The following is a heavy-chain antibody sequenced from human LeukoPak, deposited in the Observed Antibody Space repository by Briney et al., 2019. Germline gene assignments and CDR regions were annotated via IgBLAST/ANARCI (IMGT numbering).Heavy chain of an antibody. J-gene: IGHJ4*02. V-gene: IGHV1-8*01. CDR3: ARGGVIDYDSSRVFDY. D-gene: IGHD3-22*01. CDR1: GYTFTSYD. CDR2: MNPNSGNT. Sequence: GASVKVSCKASGYTFTSYDINWVRQATGQGLEWMGWMNPNSGNTGYAQKFQGRVTMTRNTSISTAYMELSSLRSEDTAVYYCARGGVIDYDSSRVFDYWGQGTLVTVSS.